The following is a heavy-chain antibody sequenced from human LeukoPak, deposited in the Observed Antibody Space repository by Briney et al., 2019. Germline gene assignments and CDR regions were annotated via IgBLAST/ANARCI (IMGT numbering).Heavy chain of an antibody. V-gene: IGHV3-74*01. CDR1: GFTFSSYA. Sequence: GGSLRLSCAASGFTFSSYAMSWVRQAPGKGLVWVSRITNDGSSTTYADSVKGRFTISRDNAKNSLYLQMNSLRAEDTAVYYCARVVVAAAGEFDYWGQGTLVTVSS. CDR2: ITNDGSST. J-gene: IGHJ4*02. CDR3: ARVVVAAAGEFDY. D-gene: IGHD6-13*01.